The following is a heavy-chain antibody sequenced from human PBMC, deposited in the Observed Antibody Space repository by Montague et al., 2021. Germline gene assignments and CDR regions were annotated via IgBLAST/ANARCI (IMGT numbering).Heavy chain of an antibody. J-gene: IGHJ5*02. D-gene: IGHD6-13*01. CDR1: GAPITSNIYY. Sequence: ETLSLTCTVSGAPITSNIYYWGWIRQSPGKGLEWIGSIYYSGNSFYQPSLKSRITMAVDTSKNQFSLKLSSVTAADTAIYYCARVFSSWYVGWFDPWGQGTLVTVSS. CDR3: ARVFSSWYVGWFDP. CDR2: IYYSGNS. V-gene: IGHV4-39*07.